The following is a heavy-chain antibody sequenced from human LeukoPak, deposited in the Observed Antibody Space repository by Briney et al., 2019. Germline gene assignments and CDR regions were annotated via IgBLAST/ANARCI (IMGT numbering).Heavy chain of an antibody. CDR2: INHSGST. V-gene: IGHV4-34*01. J-gene: IGHJ6*02. D-gene: IGHD6-13*01. CDR3: ARASADSSSWHDHPTTNMDV. CDR1: GGSISSYY. Sequence: PSETLSLTRTVSGGSISSYYWSWIRQPPGKGLEWIGEINHSGSTNYNPSLKSRVTISVDTSKNQFSLKLSSVTAADTAVYYCARASADSSSWHDHPTTNMDVWGQGTTVTVSS.